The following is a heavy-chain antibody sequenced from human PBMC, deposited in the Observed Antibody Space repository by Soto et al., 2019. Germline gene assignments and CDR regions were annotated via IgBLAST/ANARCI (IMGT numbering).Heavy chain of an antibody. J-gene: IGHJ6*02. V-gene: IGHV3-30-3*01. D-gene: IGHD1-26*01. Sequence: GGSLRLSCAASGFTFSSYAMHWVRQAPGKGLEWVAVISYDGSNKYYADSVKGRFTISRDNSKNTLYLQMNSLRAEDTAVYYCARGVLPPITWYYGMDVWGQGTTVTVSS. CDR1: GFTFSSYA. CDR2: ISYDGSNK. CDR3: ARGVLPPITWYYGMDV.